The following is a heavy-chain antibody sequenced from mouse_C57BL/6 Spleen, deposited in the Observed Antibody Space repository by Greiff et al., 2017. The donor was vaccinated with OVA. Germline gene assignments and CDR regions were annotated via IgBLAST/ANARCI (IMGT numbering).Heavy chain of an antibody. CDR3: ARIDYYGSSHFAY. CDR1: GYAFSSYW. Sequence: QVQLKQSGAELVKPGASVKISCKASGYAFSSYWMNWVKQRPGKGLEWIGQIYPGDGDTNYNGKFKGKATLTADKSSSTAYMQLSSLTSEDSAVYFCARIDYYGSSHFAYWGQGTLVTVSA. J-gene: IGHJ3*01. D-gene: IGHD1-1*01. V-gene: IGHV1-80*01. CDR2: IYPGDGDT.